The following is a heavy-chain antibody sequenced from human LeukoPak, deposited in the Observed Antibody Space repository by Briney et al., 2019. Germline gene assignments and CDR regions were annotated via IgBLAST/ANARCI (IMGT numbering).Heavy chain of an antibody. CDR3: ARLIRPIDSSGYYYGIFDY. Sequence: SETLSLTCTVSGGSISSSSYYWGWIRQPPGKGLEWIGSIYYSGSTYYNPSLKSRVTISVDTSKNQFSLKLSSVTAADTAVYYRARLIRPIDSSGYYYGIFDYWGQGTLVTVSS. D-gene: IGHD3-22*01. CDR2: IYYSGST. CDR1: GGSISSSSYY. J-gene: IGHJ4*02. V-gene: IGHV4-39*01.